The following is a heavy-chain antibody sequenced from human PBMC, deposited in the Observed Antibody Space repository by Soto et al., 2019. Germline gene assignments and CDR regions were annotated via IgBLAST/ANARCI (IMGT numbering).Heavy chain of an antibody. J-gene: IGHJ4*02. CDR1: GGSISSSSYY. D-gene: IGHD3-3*01. CDR2: IYYSGST. CDR3: ARQLKAGYDFWSGPRALDY. Sequence: SETLSLTCTVSGGSISSSSYYWGWIRQPPGKGLEWIGSIYYSGSTYYNPSLKSRVTVSVDTSKNQFSLKLSSVTAADTAVYYCARQLKAGYDFWSGPRALDYWGQGTLVTVSS. V-gene: IGHV4-39*01.